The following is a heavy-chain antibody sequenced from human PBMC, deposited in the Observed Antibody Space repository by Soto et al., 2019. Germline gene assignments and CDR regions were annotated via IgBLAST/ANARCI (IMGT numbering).Heavy chain of an antibody. D-gene: IGHD5-12*01. V-gene: IGHV3-21*01. CDR3: ARDLTIVATIWAFDI. J-gene: IGHJ3*02. CDR1: GFTFSSYS. Sequence: GGSLRLSCAASGFTFSSYSMNWVRQAPGKGLEWVSSISSSSSYIYYADSVKGRFTISRDNAKNSLYLQMNSLRAEDTAVYYCARDLTIVATIWAFDIWGQGTMVTVSS. CDR2: ISSSSSYI.